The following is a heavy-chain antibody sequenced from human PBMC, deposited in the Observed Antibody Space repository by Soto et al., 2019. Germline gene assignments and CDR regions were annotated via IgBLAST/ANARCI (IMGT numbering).Heavy chain of an antibody. D-gene: IGHD2-15*01. CDR1: GYTFTSYY. Sequence: ASVKVSCKASGYTFTSYYMHWVRQAPGQGLEWMGIINPSGGSSSYAQKFQGRVTMTRDTSTSTVYMELSSLRSEDTALYYCARVYCSGGSCYSIDYWGQGTLVTSPQ. V-gene: IGHV1-46*03. J-gene: IGHJ4*02. CDR3: ARVYCSGGSCYSIDY. CDR2: INPSGGSS.